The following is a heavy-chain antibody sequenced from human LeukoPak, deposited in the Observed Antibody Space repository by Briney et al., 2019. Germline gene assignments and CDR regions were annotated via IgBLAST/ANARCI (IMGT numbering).Heavy chain of an antibody. J-gene: IGHJ4*02. CDR3: AKERGYSSSSFDH. CDR1: GFTFSSYA. Sequence: GGSLRLSCAASGFTFSSYAMHWVRQAPGKGLEWVAVISYDGSNKYYADSVKGRFTISRDNSKNTLYLQMNSLRAEDTAIYYCAKERGYSSSSFDHWGQGTLVTVSS. CDR2: ISYDGSNK. V-gene: IGHV3-30-3*01. D-gene: IGHD6-6*01.